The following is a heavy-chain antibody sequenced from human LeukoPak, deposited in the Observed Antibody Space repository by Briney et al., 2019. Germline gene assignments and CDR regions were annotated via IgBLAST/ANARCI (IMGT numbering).Heavy chain of an antibody. D-gene: IGHD3-9*01. CDR3: ARLTRLGAGSWFDP. V-gene: IGHV4-39*01. Sequence: PSETLSLTCAVSGFSISTITYYWGWIRQPPGKGLEWIGTVSSTGDTYYNPSLKSRVTVSIATSSNQFSLRLTSMTAADTAVYYCARLTRLGAGSWFDPWGQGALVTVSS. CDR1: GFSISTITYY. J-gene: IGHJ5*02. CDR2: VSSTGDT.